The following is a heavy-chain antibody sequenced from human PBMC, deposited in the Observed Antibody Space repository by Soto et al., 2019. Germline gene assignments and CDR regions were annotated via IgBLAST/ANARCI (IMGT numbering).Heavy chain of an antibody. CDR1: GGCVNIRTYY. V-gene: IGHV4-61*01. J-gene: IGHJ4*02. D-gene: IGHD2-21*01. CDR2: IHYSGST. Sequence: QVQLQESGPGLVKPSETLSLTCTVPGGCVNIRTYYWRWIRQRPGKGLEWIGFIHYSGSTNYNPSLKSRVTMSVDTSKNQFSLKLTSVNAADTAVYYCTRGGDAYKNGHWGQGTLVTVSS. CDR3: TRGGDAYKNGH.